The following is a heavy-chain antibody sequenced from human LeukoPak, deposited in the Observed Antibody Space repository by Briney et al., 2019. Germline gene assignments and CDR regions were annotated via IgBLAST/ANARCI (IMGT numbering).Heavy chain of an antibody. CDR1: GYNFTDFY. V-gene: IGHV1-2*02. D-gene: IGHD3-10*01. Sequence: ASVKVSCKASGYNFTDFYIHWVRQAPGQGLEWMGWINPNSGGTNYAQKFQGRVTMTRDTSISTAYMELSRLRSDDTAVYYCARDRGLLWFGELFDAFDIWGQGTMVAVSS. CDR3: ARDRGLLWFGELFDAFDI. CDR2: INPNSGGT. J-gene: IGHJ3*02.